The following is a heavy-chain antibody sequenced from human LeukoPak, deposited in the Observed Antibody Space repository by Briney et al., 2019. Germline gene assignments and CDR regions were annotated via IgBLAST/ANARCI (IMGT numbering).Heavy chain of an antibody. CDR2: VYYSGNT. J-gene: IGHJ4*02. Sequence: SETLSLTCTVSGGSITTISYYWGWIRQPPGKGLEWIGSVYYSGNTYYNPSLKSRVSISVDTSKNHFSLRLRSVTAADTAVFYCVRHRAYCDGDCYSQYFDYWGQGTLVTVSS. V-gene: IGHV4-39*01. D-gene: IGHD2-21*02. CDR3: VRHRAYCDGDCYSQYFDY. CDR1: GGSITTISYY.